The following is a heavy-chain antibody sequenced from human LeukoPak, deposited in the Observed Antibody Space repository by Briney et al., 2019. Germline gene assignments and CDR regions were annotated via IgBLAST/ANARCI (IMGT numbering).Heavy chain of an antibody. Sequence: PGGSLRLSCAASGFTFSSYEMNWVRQAPGKGLEWVSYISSSGSTIYYADSVKGRFTISRDNAKNSLYLQMNSLRAEDTAVYYCARAGGWHYYMDVWGKGTTVTISS. CDR3: ARAGGWHYYMDV. CDR2: ISSSGSTI. D-gene: IGHD6-19*01. CDR1: GFTFSSYE. J-gene: IGHJ6*03. V-gene: IGHV3-48*03.